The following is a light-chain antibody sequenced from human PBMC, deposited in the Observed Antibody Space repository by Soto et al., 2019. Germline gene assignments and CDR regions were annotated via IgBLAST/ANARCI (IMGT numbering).Light chain of an antibody. J-gene: IGKJ1*01. CDR2: DVS. CDR1: QDIGTN. Sequence: DIVLTQSPVTLSLYPGERATLSCRASQDIGTNLAWYQQRPGQAPRLLIYDVSSRATGIPDRFSGSGSGTDFTLTVSRLEPEDFAVYYCQQYGSSPETFGQGTKVAIK. CDR3: QQYGSSPET. V-gene: IGKV3-20*01.